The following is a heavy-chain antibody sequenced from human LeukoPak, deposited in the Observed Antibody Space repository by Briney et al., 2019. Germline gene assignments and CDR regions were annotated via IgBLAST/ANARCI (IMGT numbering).Heavy chain of an antibody. CDR2: IYWDDDK. CDR3: AHRWVGSSWYWVYFDY. Sequence: SGPTLVNPTQTITLTCTFSGFSLRTSGVGVGWIRQPPGKALEWLALIYWDDDKRYSPSLKSRLTITKDTSKNQVVLSMTDMDPVDTATYYCAHRWVGSSWYWVYFDYWGPGTLVTVSS. V-gene: IGHV2-5*02. D-gene: IGHD6-13*01. CDR1: GFSLRTSGVG. J-gene: IGHJ4*02.